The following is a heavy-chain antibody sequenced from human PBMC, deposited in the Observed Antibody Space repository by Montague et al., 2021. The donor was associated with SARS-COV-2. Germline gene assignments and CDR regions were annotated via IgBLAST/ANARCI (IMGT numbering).Heavy chain of an antibody. CDR2: MYSSGTT. V-gene: IGHV4-39*01. CDR1: GGSISSTSFF. D-gene: IGHD6-19*01. CDR3: ARSTSGWFIY. J-gene: IGHJ4*02. Sequence: SETLSLTCSVSGGSISSTSFFWAWIRQPPGKGLEWVGSMYSSGTTXYXXPLKSRVTISGDTSRNQLSVRLSSVTAADTAVYYCARSTSGWFIYWGQGTLVTVSS.